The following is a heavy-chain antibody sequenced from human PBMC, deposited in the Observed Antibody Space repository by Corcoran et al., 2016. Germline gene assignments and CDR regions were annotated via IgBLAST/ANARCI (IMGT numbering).Heavy chain of an antibody. J-gene: IGHJ4*02. D-gene: IGHD6-13*01. CDR1: GGSFSGYY. CDR2: INHSGST. CDR3: ARVNSSSALPFDY. Sequence: QVQLQQWGAGLLKPSETLSLTCAVYGGSFSGYYWSWIRQPPGKGLEWIGEINHSGSTNYNPSLKSRVTISVDTSKNQFSLKLSAVTAADTAVYYCARVNSSSALPFDYWGQGTLVTVSS. V-gene: IGHV4-34*01.